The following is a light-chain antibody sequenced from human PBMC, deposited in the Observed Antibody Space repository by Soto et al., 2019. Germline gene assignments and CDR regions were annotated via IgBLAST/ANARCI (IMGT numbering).Light chain of an antibody. CDR2: EVS. CDR3: TSYAGSNTYV. CDR1: SSDVGNYNY. Sequence: QSALTQPPSASGSPGQSVTISCTGTSSDVGNYNYVSWYQHQPGKAPKLMIYEVSKWPSGVPDRFSGSKPGNTASLTVSGLQAEDEADYYCTSYAGSNTYVFGTGTKVTVL. V-gene: IGLV2-8*01. J-gene: IGLJ1*01.